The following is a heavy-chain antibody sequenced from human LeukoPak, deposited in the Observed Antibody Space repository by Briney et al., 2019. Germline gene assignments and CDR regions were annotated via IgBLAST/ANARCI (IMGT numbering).Heavy chain of an antibody. CDR1: GGSFSGYY. CDR3: AGARLLTTVPAAKAGDWFDP. V-gene: IGHV4-34*01. CDR2: INHSGST. D-gene: IGHD2-2*01. Sequence: SETLSLTCAVYGGSFSGYYWSWIRQPPGKGLEWIGEINHSGSTNYNPSLKSRVTISVDTSKNQFSLKLSSVTAADTAVYYCAGARLLTTVPAAKAGDWFDPWGLGTLVTVSS. J-gene: IGHJ5*02.